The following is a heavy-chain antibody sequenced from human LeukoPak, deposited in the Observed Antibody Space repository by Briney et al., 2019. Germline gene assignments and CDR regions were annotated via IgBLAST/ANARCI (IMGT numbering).Heavy chain of an antibody. Sequence: ASVKVSCKASGYTFTNYGISWVRQAPGQGLEWMGWISSYKGDTRYAQKYQGRVTMTTDTSTTTAYMELRSLRSDDTAVCYCARMGGWEQSDYDGNPDFWGQGTLVTVSS. D-gene: IGHD4-23*01. J-gene: IGHJ4*02. CDR3: ARMGGWEQSDYDGNPDF. V-gene: IGHV1-18*01. CDR1: GYTFTNYG. CDR2: ISSYKGDT.